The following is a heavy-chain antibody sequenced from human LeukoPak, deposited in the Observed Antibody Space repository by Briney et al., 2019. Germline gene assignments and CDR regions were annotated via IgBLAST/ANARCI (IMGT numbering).Heavy chain of an antibody. CDR1: GYSFTSYW. J-gene: IGHJ3*02. V-gene: IGHV1-69*01. CDR2: IIPIFGTA. Sequence: KISCKGSGYSFTSYWIGWVRQMPGKGLEWMGGIIPIFGTANYAQKFQGRVTITADESTSTAYMELSSLRSEDTAVYYCARARYYYDSSGYYYHDAFDIWGQGTMVTVSS. D-gene: IGHD3-22*01. CDR3: ARARYYYDSSGYYYHDAFDI.